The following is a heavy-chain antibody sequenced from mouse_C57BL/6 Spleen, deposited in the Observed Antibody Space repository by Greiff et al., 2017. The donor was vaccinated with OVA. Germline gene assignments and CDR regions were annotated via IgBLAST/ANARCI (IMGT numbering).Heavy chain of an antibody. CDR2: ISYDGSN. J-gene: IGHJ3*01. CDR3: ARDERVYYDYDEGAWFAY. V-gene: IGHV3-6*01. D-gene: IGHD2-4*01. CDR1: GYSITSGYY. Sequence: EVKLMESGPGLVKPSQSLSLTCSVTGYSITSGYYWNWIRQFPGNKLEWMGYISYDGSNNYNPSLKNRISITRDTSKNQFFLKLNSVTTEDTATYYCARDERVYYDYDEGAWFAYWGQGTLVTVSA.